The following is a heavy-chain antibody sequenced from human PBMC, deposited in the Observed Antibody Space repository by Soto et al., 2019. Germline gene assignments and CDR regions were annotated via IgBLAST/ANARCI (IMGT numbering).Heavy chain of an antibody. CDR1: GGSISSGDYY. V-gene: IGHV4-30-4*01. D-gene: IGHD3-16*01. J-gene: IGHJ5*02. Sequence: SETLSLTCTVSGGSISSGDYYWSWIRQPPGKGLEWIGYIYYSGSTFYNPSIKNRVTISLDTSKIQFSLKLSSVTAADTAVYYCVRVGGDNWFDPWGQGTLVTVSS. CDR2: IYYSGST. CDR3: VRVGGDNWFDP.